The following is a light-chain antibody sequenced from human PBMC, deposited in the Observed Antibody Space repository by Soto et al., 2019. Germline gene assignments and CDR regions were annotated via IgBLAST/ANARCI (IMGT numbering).Light chain of an antibody. CDR2: DAS. J-gene: IGKJ2*01. CDR1: QSVSSD. V-gene: IGKV3-15*01. CDR3: RHYNEWPNI. Sequence: EIVMTQSPATLSVSPGERATLSCRASQSVSSDLAWYQQKPGQAPRLLIYDASTRATGIPVRFSGSGSGAEFTLTISSLQSEDFAVYYCRHYNEWPNIFGQGTKLEIK.